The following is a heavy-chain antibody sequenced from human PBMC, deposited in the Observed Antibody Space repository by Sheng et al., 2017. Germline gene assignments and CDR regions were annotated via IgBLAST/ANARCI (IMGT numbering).Heavy chain of an antibody. CDR3: AKKAINTYYYYMDV. J-gene: IGHJ6*03. Sequence: QVQLVESGGGVVQPGRSLRLSCAASGFTFSSYGMHWVRQAPGKGLEWVAVISYDGSNKYYADSVKGRFTISRDNSKNTLYLQMNSLRAEDTAVYYCAKKAINTYYYYMDVWGQGTTVTVSS. CDR2: ISYDGSNK. CDR1: GFTFSSYG. D-gene: IGHD3-22*01. V-gene: IGHV3-30*18.